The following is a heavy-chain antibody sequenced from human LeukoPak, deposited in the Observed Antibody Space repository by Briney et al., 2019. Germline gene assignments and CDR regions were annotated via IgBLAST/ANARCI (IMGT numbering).Heavy chain of an antibody. D-gene: IGHD6-19*01. V-gene: IGHV1-2*02. Sequence: ASVKVSCKASGYTFTGYYIHWVRQAPGQGLEWMGWINPNSGGTDYAQKFQGRVTMTRDTSISTAYMELSSLRSDDTAVYYCARDSHSSGWFLPDYWGQGTLVTVSS. CDR3: ARDSHSSGWFLPDY. J-gene: IGHJ4*02. CDR2: INPNSGGT. CDR1: GYTFTGYY.